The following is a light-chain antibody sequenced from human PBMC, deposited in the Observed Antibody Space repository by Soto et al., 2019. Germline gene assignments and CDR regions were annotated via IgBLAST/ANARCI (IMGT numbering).Light chain of an antibody. CDR2: AAS. CDR3: QQDYSTLAT. Sequence: IPLYQSPSSLSASVGDRVTITCRAAESISRHLNGYQQPPGRENDLLIYAASNLQNGVHSRFTGSGSGTEFTLTITGLQLEDFATYYCQQDYSTLATFGQGTRLEIK. V-gene: IGKV1-39*01. J-gene: IGKJ5*01. CDR1: ESISRH.